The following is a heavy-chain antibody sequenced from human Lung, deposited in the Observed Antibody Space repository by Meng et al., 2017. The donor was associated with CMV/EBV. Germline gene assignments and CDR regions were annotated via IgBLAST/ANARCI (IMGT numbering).Heavy chain of an antibody. J-gene: IGHJ5*02. CDR1: GGSFSGYY. V-gene: IGHV4-34*01. D-gene: IGHD1-7*01. Sequence: GSLRLSCAVYGGSFSGYYWSWIRQPPGKGLEWIGEINHSGSTNYNPSLKSRVTISVDTSKNQFSLKLSSVTAADTAVYYCAREGITGTTGFDPWGQGTLVTVSS. CDR3: AREGITGTTGFDP. CDR2: INHSGST.